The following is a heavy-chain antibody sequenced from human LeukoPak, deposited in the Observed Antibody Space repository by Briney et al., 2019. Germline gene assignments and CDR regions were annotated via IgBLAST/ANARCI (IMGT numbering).Heavy chain of an antibody. Sequence: ASVKVSCKASGYPFTSYDINWVRQATGQGLEWMGWMNPNSGNTNYAQKLQGRVTMTTDTSTSTAYMELRSLRSDDTAVYYCARGSLYSSSYYFDYWGQGTLVTVSS. CDR3: ARGSLYSSSYYFDY. CDR1: GYPFTSYD. D-gene: IGHD6-13*01. CDR2: MNPNSGNT. J-gene: IGHJ4*02. V-gene: IGHV1-18*01.